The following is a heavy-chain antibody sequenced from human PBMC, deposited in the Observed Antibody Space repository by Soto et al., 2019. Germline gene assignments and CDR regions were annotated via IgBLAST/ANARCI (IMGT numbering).Heavy chain of an antibody. J-gene: IGHJ5*02. Sequence: PGGSLRLSCAASGFTFGSYSMNWVRQAPGKGLEWVSYISSSTSTIYYADSVKGRFTISRDNAKNSLYLHMDSLRAEDTAVYYWANAEWLGTQHCFDPWGQGTLVTVSS. D-gene: IGHD5-12*01. V-gene: IGHV3-48*01. CDR1: GFTFGSYS. CDR2: ISSSTSTI. CDR3: ANAEWLGTQHCFDP.